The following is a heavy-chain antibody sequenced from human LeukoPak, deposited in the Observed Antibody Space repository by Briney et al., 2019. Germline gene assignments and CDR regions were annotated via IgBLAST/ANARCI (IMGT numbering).Heavy chain of an antibody. CDR3: AKIAGGDYGAFDI. V-gene: IGHV3-74*01. Sequence: GESLRLSCAASGFSFSTYWMHWVRQTPGKGLVWVSRINSDGSSTNYADSVKGRFTISRDNAKNTLYLQMNSLRAEDTAVYYCAKIAGGDYGAFDIWGQGTMVTVSS. CDR1: GFSFSTYW. J-gene: IGHJ3*02. D-gene: IGHD4-17*01. CDR2: INSDGSST.